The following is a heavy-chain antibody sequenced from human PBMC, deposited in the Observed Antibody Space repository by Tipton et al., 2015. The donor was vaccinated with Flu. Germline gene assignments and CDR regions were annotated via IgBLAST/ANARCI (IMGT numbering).Heavy chain of an antibody. CDR1: GFTFSNYE. D-gene: IGHD2-2*01. V-gene: IGHV3-48*03. J-gene: IGHJ5*02. CDR3: AREKGVVVPAAMGDSWFDP. Sequence: SLRLSCAASGFTFSNYEMNWVRQAPGKGLEWVSYISGGGLTVHYADSVRGRFTISRDNAKNSLYLQMNSLRPEDTAIYYCAREKGVVVPAAMGDSWFDPWGQGALVTVSS. CDR2: ISGGGLTV.